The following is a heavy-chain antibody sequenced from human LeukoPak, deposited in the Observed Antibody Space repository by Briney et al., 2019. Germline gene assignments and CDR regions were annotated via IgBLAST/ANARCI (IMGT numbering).Heavy chain of an antibody. V-gene: IGHV4-59*12. J-gene: IGHJ4*02. CDR2: ISYGGSA. Sequence: SETLSLTCTVSGDSFSSFYWNWIRQSPGKGLEWLGSISYGGSANYNPSLKSRVTMSVDTSKNQFSLKLSSVTAADTAVYYCARDMYYDFWSGPDYWGQGTLVTVSS. D-gene: IGHD3-3*01. CDR3: ARDMYYDFWSGPDY. CDR1: GDSFSSFY.